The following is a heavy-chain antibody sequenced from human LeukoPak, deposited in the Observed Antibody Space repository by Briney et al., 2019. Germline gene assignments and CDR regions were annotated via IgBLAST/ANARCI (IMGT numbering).Heavy chain of an antibody. Sequence: ASVKVSCKASGYTFTGYYMHWVRQAPGQGLEWMGWINPNSGGTNYAQKFQGRVTMTRDTSISTAYMELSRLRSDDTAVYYCARDRYSSGWYVRDWFDPWGQGTLVTVSS. D-gene: IGHD6-19*01. CDR1: GYTFTGYY. CDR2: INPNSGGT. CDR3: ARDRYSSGWYVRDWFDP. J-gene: IGHJ5*02. V-gene: IGHV1-2*02.